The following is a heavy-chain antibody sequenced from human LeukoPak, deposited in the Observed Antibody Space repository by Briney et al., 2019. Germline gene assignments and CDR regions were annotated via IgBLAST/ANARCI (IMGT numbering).Heavy chain of an antibody. CDR2: ISYDGSNK. D-gene: IGHD5-12*01. Sequence: GGSLRLSCAASGFTFSSYAMHWVRQAPGKGLEWVAVISYDGSNKYYADSVKGRFTISRDNSKNTLYLQMNSLRAEDTAVYYCAKDRDPRRVAPYYFDYWGQGTLVTVSS. CDR1: GFTFSSYA. V-gene: IGHV3-30-3*01. CDR3: AKDRDPRRVAPYYFDY. J-gene: IGHJ4*02.